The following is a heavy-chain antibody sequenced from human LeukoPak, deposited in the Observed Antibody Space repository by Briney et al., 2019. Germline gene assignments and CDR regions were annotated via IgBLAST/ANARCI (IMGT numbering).Heavy chain of an antibody. CDR2: IDYSGST. D-gene: IGHD2-15*01. CDR1: GGSIRSYF. Sequence: SETLALTCTVSGGSIRSYFWSWIRQPPGKGLDWIGYIDYSGSTNYSPSLKSRVTISVDTSKNQFSLNLSSVTAADTALYYCARNGRKCTGGSCYLDYWGQGILVIVSS. V-gene: IGHV4-59*08. J-gene: IGHJ4*02. CDR3: ARNGRKCTGGSCYLDY.